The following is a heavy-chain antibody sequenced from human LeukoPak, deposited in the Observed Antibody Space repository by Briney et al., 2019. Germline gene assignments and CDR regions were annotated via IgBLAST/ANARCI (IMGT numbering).Heavy chain of an antibody. CDR3: ARDPSRGYYAFDI. Sequence: PSETLSLTCTVSGGSISGYYWSWIRQPPGKGLEYVGYIYYSGSTYYNPSLKSRVTISVDMSKNQFSLKLSSVTAADTAVYYCARDPSRGYYAFDIWGQGTMVTVST. V-gene: IGHV4-59*01. CDR2: IYYSGST. CDR1: GGSISGYY. J-gene: IGHJ3*02. D-gene: IGHD3-3*01.